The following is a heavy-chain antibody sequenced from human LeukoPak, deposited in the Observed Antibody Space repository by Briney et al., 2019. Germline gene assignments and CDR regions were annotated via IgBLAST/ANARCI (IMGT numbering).Heavy chain of an antibody. CDR3: ARSRGGLPWS. J-gene: IGHJ5*02. CDR2: IYYSGST. D-gene: IGHD4-23*01. CDR1: GGSISSGGYY. Sequence: SETLSLTCTVSGGSISSGGYYWSWIRQHPGKGLEWIGYIYYSGSTYYNPSLKSRVTISVDTSKNQFSLKLSSVTAADTAVYYCARSRGGLPWSWGQGTLVTVSS. V-gene: IGHV4-31*03.